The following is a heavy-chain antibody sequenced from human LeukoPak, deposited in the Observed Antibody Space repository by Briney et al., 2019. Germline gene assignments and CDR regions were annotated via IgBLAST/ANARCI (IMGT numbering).Heavy chain of an antibody. CDR2: IRHDGSNI. CDR3: QILRPGSYYDY. Sequence: GGSLRLSCAASGFTFSSYGMHWIRQAPGKGLEWVAFIRHDGSNIYYADSVKGRFTISRDNSENTVSLQMHSLRAEDTAVYYCQILRPGSYYDYWGQGTLVTVSS. V-gene: IGHV3-30*02. CDR1: GFTFSSYG. J-gene: IGHJ4*02. D-gene: IGHD1-26*01.